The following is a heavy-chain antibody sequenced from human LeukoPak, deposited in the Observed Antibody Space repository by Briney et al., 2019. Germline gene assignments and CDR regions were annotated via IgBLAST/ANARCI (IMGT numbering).Heavy chain of an antibody. Sequence: QSGGSLRLSCAASGFTVSSNYMSWVRQAPGRGLEWVSVIYSGGSTYYADSVKGRFTISRDNSKNTLYLQMNSLRAEDTAVYYCTTHPDGVPIRHDYYFENWGQGTLVAVST. J-gene: IGHJ4*02. CDR1: GFTVSSNY. D-gene: IGHD3-3*01. CDR3: TTHPDGVPIRHDYYFEN. V-gene: IGHV3-53*01. CDR2: IYSGGST.